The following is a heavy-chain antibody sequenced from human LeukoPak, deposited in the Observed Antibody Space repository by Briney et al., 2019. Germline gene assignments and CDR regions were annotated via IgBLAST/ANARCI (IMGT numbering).Heavy chain of an antibody. J-gene: IGHJ6*04. Sequence: GGSLRLSCAASGFTFSSYAMSWVRQAPGKGLEWVSAISGSGGSTYYADSVKGRFTISRDNSKNTLYLQMNSLRAEDTAVYYCAKDQRYCSSTSCLNYYYYGMDVWGKGTTVTVSS. V-gene: IGHV3-23*01. CDR2: ISGSGGST. CDR1: GFTFSSYA. CDR3: AKDQRYCSSTSCLNYYYYGMDV. D-gene: IGHD2-2*01.